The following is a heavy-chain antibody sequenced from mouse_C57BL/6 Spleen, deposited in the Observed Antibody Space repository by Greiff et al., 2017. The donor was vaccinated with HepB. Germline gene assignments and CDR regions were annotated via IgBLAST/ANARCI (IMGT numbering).Heavy chain of an antibody. V-gene: IGHV1-55*01. CDR1: GYTFTSYW. D-gene: IGHD1-1*01. J-gene: IGHJ4*01. Sequence: QVQLQQPGAELVKPGASVKMSCKASGYTFTSYWITWVKQRPGQGLEWIGDIYPGSGSTNYNEKFKSKATLTVDTSSSTAYMQLSSLTSEDSAVYYCARRRGYGSSYSAMDYWGQGTSVTVSS. CDR2: IYPGSGST. CDR3: ARRRGYGSSYSAMDY.